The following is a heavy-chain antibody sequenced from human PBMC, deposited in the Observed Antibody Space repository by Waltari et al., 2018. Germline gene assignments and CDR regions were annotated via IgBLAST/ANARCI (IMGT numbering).Heavy chain of an antibody. J-gene: IGHJ2*01. Sequence: EVWLEESGGGLVRPGRSLRLSRSSSGSPSSLFAMTGFRLARGKGLEWIGFIRTNVYGGTTVYAASVEGRFTISRDDSNNIAYLQINSLKTEDTATYYCSKNRAAGGHWYFDLWGRGTLVTVSS. D-gene: IGHD6-13*01. V-gene: IGHV3-49*03. CDR1: GSPSSLFA. CDR3: SKNRAAGGHWYFDL. CDR2: IRTNVYGGTT.